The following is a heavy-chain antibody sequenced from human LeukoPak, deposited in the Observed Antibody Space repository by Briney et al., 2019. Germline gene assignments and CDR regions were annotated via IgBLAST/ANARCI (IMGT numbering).Heavy chain of an antibody. Sequence: GGSLRLSCAASGFTFSSYTMNWVRQAPGKGLEWVSSISSSNSYIYYADSVRGRFTISRDNAKKSLYLQMNSLRAEDTAVYYCARVPNWGSSPGGYWGQGTLVTVSS. CDR2: ISSSNSYI. CDR1: GFTFSSYT. D-gene: IGHD7-27*01. J-gene: IGHJ4*02. CDR3: ARVPNWGSSPGGY. V-gene: IGHV3-21*01.